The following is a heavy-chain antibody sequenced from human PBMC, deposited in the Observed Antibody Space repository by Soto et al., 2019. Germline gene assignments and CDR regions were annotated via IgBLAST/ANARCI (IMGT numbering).Heavy chain of an antibody. CDR2: INPSGGST. Sequence: ASVKVSCKASGYTFTSYYMHWVRQAPGQGLEWMGIINPSGGSTSYAQKFQGRVTMTRDTSTGTVYMELSSLRSEDTAVYYCARTMTTVTHHAYYYYMDVWGKGTTVTVSS. CDR1: GYTFTSYY. CDR3: ARTMTTVTHHAYYYYMDV. V-gene: IGHV1-46*03. D-gene: IGHD4-17*01. J-gene: IGHJ6*03.